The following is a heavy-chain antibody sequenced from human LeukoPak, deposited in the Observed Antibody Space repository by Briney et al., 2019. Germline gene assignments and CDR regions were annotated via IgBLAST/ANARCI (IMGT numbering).Heavy chain of an antibody. J-gene: IGHJ3*02. Sequence: SETLSLTCTVSGGSISSGDYYWSWIRQPPGKGLEWIGYIYYSGSTYYNPSLKSRVTISADTSKNQFSLKLSSVTAADTAVYYCARAAWLWYYDILTGHRWDAFDIWGQGTMVTVSS. V-gene: IGHV4-30-4*08. CDR1: GGSISSGDYY. D-gene: IGHD3-9*01. CDR3: ARAAWLWYYDILTGHRWDAFDI. CDR2: IYYSGST.